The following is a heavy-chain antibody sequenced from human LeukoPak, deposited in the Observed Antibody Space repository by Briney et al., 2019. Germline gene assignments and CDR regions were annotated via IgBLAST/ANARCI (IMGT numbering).Heavy chain of an antibody. J-gene: IGHJ4*02. V-gene: IGHV4-38-2*02. CDR3: ARYSNYVGGYYFDY. CDR1: GYSISSGYY. CDR2: IYPSRST. Sequence: SETLSLTCTVSGYSISSGYYWGWIRQPPGKGLEWIGTIYPSRSTYYNPSLKSRVTILVDTSKNQFSLKLSSVTAADTAVYFCARYSNYVGGYYFDYWGQGTLVTVSS. D-gene: IGHD4-11*01.